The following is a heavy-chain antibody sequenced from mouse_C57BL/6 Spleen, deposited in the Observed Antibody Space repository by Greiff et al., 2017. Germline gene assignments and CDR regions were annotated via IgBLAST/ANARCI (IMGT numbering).Heavy chain of an antibody. CDR1: GYTFTSYW. CDR2: INPSNGGT. D-gene: IGHD2-1*01. CDR3: ARWGNYYYYAMDY. J-gene: IGHJ4*01. Sequence: VQLQQSGTELVKPGASVKLSCKASGYTFTSYWMHWVKQRPGQGLEWIGNINPSNGGTNYNEKFKSKATLTVDKSSSTAYMQLSSLTSEDSAVYYCARWGNYYYYAMDYWGQGTSVTVSS. V-gene: IGHV1-53*01.